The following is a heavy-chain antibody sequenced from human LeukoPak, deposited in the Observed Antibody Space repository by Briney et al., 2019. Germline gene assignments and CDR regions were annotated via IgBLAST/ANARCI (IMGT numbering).Heavy chain of an antibody. Sequence: SETLSLTCAVYGGSFSGYYWSWIRQPPGKGLEWIGEINHSGSTNYNPSLKSRVTISVDTSKNQFSLKLSSVTAADTAMYYCARGEYYGSGSPTPHFDYWGQGTLVTVSS. CDR1: GGSFSGYY. D-gene: IGHD3-10*01. J-gene: IGHJ4*02. CDR3: ARGEYYGSGSPTPHFDY. V-gene: IGHV4-34*01. CDR2: INHSGST.